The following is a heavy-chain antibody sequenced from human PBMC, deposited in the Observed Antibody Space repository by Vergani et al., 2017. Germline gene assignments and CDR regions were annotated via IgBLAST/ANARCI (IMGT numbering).Heavy chain of an antibody. J-gene: IGHJ4*02. V-gene: IGHV4-30-2*01. Sequence: QLQLQESGSGLVKPSQTLSLTCAVSGCSISSGGYSWSWIRQPPGKGLDWIGYIYHSGSTYYNPSLKSRVTISVDRSKNQFSLKLSSVNAADTAVYYCARGPYREIIRSFFDYWGQGTLVTVSS. CDR1: GCSISSGGYS. D-gene: IGHD4-11*01. CDR3: ARGPYREIIRSFFDY. CDR2: IYHSGST.